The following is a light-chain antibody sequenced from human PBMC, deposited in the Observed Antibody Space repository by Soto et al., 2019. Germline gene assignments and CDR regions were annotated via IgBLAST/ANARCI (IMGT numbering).Light chain of an antibody. CDR1: QAIRKE. CDR2: AAS. Sequence: AIQMSMSPSSLSAYVGDRVTSTCRPSQAIRKELGWYQQKPGKAPKLLIYAASSLQSGVPSRFSSSGSGTDFTLTISSLQPEDFATYYCLQDYSFPWTFGQGTKVDIK. CDR3: LQDYSFPWT. V-gene: IGKV1-6*01. J-gene: IGKJ1*01.